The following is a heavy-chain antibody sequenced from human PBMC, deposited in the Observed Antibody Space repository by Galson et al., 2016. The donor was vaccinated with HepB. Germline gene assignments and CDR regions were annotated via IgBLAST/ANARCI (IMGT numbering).Heavy chain of an antibody. D-gene: IGHD6-19*01. V-gene: IGHV3-11*01. CDR2: ISNSGNTI. J-gene: IGHJ6*02. Sequence: SLRLSCAASGFVFSDYYMTWVRQAPGKGLEWVSYISNSGNTIYYIDSVKGRFTISRDNAKRSLYLQMNNLRADDTSVYFCARDGRGWYPREPGMDVWGQGTTVNVFS. CDR3: ARDGRGWYPREPGMDV. CDR1: GFVFSDYY.